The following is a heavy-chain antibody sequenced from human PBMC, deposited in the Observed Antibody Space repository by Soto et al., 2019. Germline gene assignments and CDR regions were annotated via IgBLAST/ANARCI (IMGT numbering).Heavy chain of an antibody. Sequence: GGSLRLSCTVSGFSFGEYAMSWVRQAPGKGLEWVGFIRNKDYGGTTEYAASVKGRFAISRDDSKSIAYLQMNSLKTEDTAVYYCTRGRVSGFPNWGQGTLVTVS. D-gene: IGHD2-15*01. CDR2: IRNKDYGGTT. CDR3: TRGRVSGFPN. J-gene: IGHJ4*02. V-gene: IGHV3-49*04. CDR1: GFSFGEYA.